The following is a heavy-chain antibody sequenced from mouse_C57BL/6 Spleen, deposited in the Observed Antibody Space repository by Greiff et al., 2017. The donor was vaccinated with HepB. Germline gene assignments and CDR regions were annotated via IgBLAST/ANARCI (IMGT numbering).Heavy chain of an antibody. CDR1: GYTFTSYW. Sequence: QVQLQQPGAELVKPGASVKLSCKASGYTFTSYWMHWVKQGPGQGLEWIGMIHPNSGSTNYNEKFKSKATLTVDKSSSTAYMQLSSLTSEDSAVYYCARDGRAWFAYWGQGTLVTVSA. CDR3: ARDGRAWFAY. CDR2: IHPNSGST. J-gene: IGHJ3*01. V-gene: IGHV1-64*01. D-gene: IGHD2-3*01.